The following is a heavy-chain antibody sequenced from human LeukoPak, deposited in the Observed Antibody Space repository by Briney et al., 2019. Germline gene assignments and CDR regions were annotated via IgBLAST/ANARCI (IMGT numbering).Heavy chain of an antibody. CDR3: ARLGSDYYDSPDI. CDR1: GYSFTSYW. J-gene: IGHJ3*02. Sequence: GESLKISCQGSGYSFTSYWIGWVRQMPGKGLEWMGIIYPGDSDTRYSPSFQGQVTISADKSISTAYLQWSSLKASDTAMYYCARLGSDYYDSPDIWGQGTMVTVSS. CDR2: IYPGDSDT. V-gene: IGHV5-51*01. D-gene: IGHD3-22*01.